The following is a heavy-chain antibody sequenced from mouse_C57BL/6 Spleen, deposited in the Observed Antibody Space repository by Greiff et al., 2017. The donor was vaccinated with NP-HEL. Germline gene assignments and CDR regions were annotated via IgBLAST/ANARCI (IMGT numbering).Heavy chain of an antibody. V-gene: IGHV6-3*01. CDR2: IRLKSDNYAT. Sequence: EVKVEESGGGLVQPGGSMKLSCVASGFTFSNYWMNWVRQSPEKGLEWVAQIRLKSDNYATHYAESVKGRFTISRDDSKSSVYLQMNNLRAEDTGIYYCTPYYYGSSYKAMDYWGQGTSVTVSS. D-gene: IGHD1-1*01. J-gene: IGHJ4*01. CDR1: GFTFSNYW. CDR3: TPYYYGSSYKAMDY.